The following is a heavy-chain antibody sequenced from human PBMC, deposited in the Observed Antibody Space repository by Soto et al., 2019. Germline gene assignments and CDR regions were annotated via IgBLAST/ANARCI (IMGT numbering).Heavy chain of an antibody. CDR2: IIPIFGTA. Sequence: QVQLVQSGAEVKKPGSSVKVSCKASGGTFSSYAISWVRQAPGQGLEWMGGIIPIFGTANYAQKFQGRVTITADESTSTAYMELSSLRYEDTAVYYCERELKDLRAFDIWGQGTMVTVSS. CDR3: ERELKDLRAFDI. CDR1: GGTFSSYA. V-gene: IGHV1-69*12. D-gene: IGHD2-15*01. J-gene: IGHJ3*02.